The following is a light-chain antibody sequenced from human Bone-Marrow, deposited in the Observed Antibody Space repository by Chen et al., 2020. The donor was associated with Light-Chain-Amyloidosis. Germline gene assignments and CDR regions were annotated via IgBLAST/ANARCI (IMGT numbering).Light chain of an antibody. V-gene: IGKV1-5*03. CDR1: QSINNW. CDR2: KSS. CDR3: QQYNSLPWT. J-gene: IGKJ1*01. Sequence: DIQMTQSPSTLSASDGDRVTITCRASQSINNWLAWYQQKPGNAPKLLLYKSSTLERGVPSKFSGSGSGTEFTLTISRLQPDDFATYYCQQYNSLPWTFGQGTKVEI.